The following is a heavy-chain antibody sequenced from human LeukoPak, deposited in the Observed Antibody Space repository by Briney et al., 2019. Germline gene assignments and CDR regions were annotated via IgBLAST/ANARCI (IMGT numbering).Heavy chain of an antibody. Sequence: GGSLRLSCAASGFTFDDYAMHWVRQAPGKGLEWVSGISWNSGSIGYADSVKGRFTISRDNAKNSLYLQMNSLRAEDTALYYCAKGMYSSSWDFDYWGQGTLVTVSS. D-gene: IGHD6-13*01. J-gene: IGHJ4*02. CDR2: ISWNSGSI. V-gene: IGHV3-9*01. CDR1: GFTFDDYA. CDR3: AKGMYSSSWDFDY.